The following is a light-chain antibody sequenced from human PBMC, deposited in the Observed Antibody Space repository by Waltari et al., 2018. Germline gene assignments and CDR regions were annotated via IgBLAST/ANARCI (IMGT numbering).Light chain of an antibody. CDR3: QSYDSSNVV. J-gene: IGLJ2*01. CDR1: SGSLPSNY. V-gene: IGLV6-57*03. CDR2: EDN. Sequence: NVMLTQPHSVSESPWKTVTISCTRSSGSLPSNYVPWYPQRPGSAPPTLIYEDNPRPSGVPDRFSGSIDSSSNSASLTISGLKTEDEADYYCQSYDSSNVVFGGGTKLTVL.